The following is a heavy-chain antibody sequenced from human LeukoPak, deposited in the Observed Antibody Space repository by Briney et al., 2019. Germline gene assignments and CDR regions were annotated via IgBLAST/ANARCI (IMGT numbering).Heavy chain of an antibody. CDR1: GGTFSSYA. V-gene: IGHV1-69*13. D-gene: IGHD3-3*01. CDR2: IIPIFGTA. J-gene: IGHJ4*02. CDR3: ARRRARFSRRKYYFDY. Sequence: SVKVSCKASGGTFSSYAISWVRQAPGQGLEWMGGIIPIFGTANYAQKFQGRVTITADESTSTAYMELSSLRSEDTAVYYCARRRARFSRRKYYFDYWGQGTLVTVSS.